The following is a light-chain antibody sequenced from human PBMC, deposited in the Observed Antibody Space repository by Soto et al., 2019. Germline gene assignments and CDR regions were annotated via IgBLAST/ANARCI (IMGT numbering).Light chain of an antibody. V-gene: IGLV1-40*01. J-gene: IGLJ3*02. CDR2: GDS. Sequence: QSVLTQPHSVSGAPGQRVTISCTGSSSNIGAGYNVHWYQQVPGTAPKLLIYGDSNRPSGVPDRFSGSKSGTSASLAITGLQAEDEADYYCQSYDSSLRGWLFGGGTKLTVL. CDR3: QSYDSSLRGWL. CDR1: SSNIGAGYN.